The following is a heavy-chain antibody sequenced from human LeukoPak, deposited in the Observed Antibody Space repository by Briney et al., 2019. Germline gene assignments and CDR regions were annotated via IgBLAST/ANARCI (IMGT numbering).Heavy chain of an antibody. CDR2: IIPIFGTA. CDR1: GGTFSSYI. J-gene: IGHJ4*02. D-gene: IGHD5-18*01. Sequence: GASVKVSCKASGGTFSSYIISWVRQGPGQGLEWMGEIIPIFGTANYAHKLQGRVTMTTDTSTSTAYMELRSLRSDETALYYCARDNTGGNTAKVLPIDYWGQGTLVTVSS. CDR3: ARDNTGGNTAKVLPIDY. V-gene: IGHV1-69*05.